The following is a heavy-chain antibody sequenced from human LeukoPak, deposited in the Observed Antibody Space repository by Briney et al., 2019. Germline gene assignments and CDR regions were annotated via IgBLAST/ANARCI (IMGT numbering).Heavy chain of an antibody. D-gene: IGHD2-21*01. Sequence: GGSLRLSCAASGFTFSDYYMTWIRQAPGKGLEWVSFITSGGTSIYYADSVKGRCTISRDNAKKLLFLQMNSLRAEDTAVYYCARDPLRGDGYTFDSWGQGTLVTVSS. V-gene: IGHV3-11*04. CDR2: ITSGGTSI. J-gene: IGHJ4*02. CDR1: GFTFSDYY. CDR3: ARDPLRGDGYTFDS.